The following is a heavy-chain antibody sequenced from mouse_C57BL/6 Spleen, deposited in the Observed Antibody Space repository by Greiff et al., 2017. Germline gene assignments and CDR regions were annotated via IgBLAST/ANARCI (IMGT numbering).Heavy chain of an antibody. V-gene: IGHV1-81*01. Sequence: VQLQQSGAELARPGASVKLSCKASGYTFTSYGISWVKQRTGQGLEWIGEIYPGSGNNYYNEKFKGKATLTADKSSSTAYMEISSLTAEVSAGFFCAREGSTIVTEWYFDVWGTGTTVTVSS. CDR2: IYPGSGNN. D-gene: IGHD2-2*01. CDR3: AREGSTIVTEWYFDV. J-gene: IGHJ1*03. CDR1: GYTFTSYG.